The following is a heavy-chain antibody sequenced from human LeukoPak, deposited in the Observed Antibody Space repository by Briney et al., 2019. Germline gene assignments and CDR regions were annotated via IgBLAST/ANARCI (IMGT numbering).Heavy chain of an antibody. J-gene: IGHJ4*02. CDR2: ISAYNGNT. Sequence: ASVKVSCKASGYTFTSYGISWVRQAPGQGLEWMGWISAYNGNTNYAQKLQGRVTMTTDTSTSTAYMELRSLRSDDTAVYYCARAYYDFWSGYPGSDYWGQGTLVTVSS. CDR3: ARAYYDFWSGYPGSDY. V-gene: IGHV1-18*01. CDR1: GYTFTSYG. D-gene: IGHD3-3*01.